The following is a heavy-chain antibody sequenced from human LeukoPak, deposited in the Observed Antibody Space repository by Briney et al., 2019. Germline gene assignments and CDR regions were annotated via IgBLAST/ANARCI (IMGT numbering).Heavy chain of an antibody. V-gene: IGHV4-39*01. J-gene: IGHJ5*02. CDR2: IYYRGST. D-gene: IGHD3-3*01. CDR1: GGSISSSSYY. CDR3: ARQARRFFGVATDGFDP. Sequence: SETLSLTCTVSGGSISSSSYYWGWIRQPPGKGLEWIGSIYYRGSTYYNPSLKSRVTISVDTSKNQFSLKLSSVTAADTAVYYCARQARRFFGVATDGFDPWGQGTLVTVSS.